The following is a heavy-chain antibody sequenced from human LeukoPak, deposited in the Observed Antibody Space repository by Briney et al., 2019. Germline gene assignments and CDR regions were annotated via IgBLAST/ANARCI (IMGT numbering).Heavy chain of an antibody. CDR3: ASDSSGYYVL. CDR2: IHYSGST. D-gene: IGHD3-22*01. J-gene: IGHJ4*02. V-gene: IGHV4-59*11. CDR1: GGSISSHY. Sequence: SETLSLTCTVSGGSISSHYWSWIRQPPGEGLEWIGYIHYSGSTNYNPSLKSRVTMSVDTSKNQFSLKLSSATAADTAVYYCASDSSGYYVLWGQGTLVTVSS.